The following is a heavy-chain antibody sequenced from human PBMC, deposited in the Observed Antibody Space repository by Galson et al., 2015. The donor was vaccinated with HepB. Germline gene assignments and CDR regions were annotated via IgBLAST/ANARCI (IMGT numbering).Heavy chain of an antibody. Sequence: SLRLSCAASGFTSSSYAMHWVRQAPGKGLEWVAVISYDGRNQYYADSVKGRFTIFRDNSKNTLYLLMNSLRAEDTAVYYCAREGAGAMMFLDQWGQGALVTVSS. CDR3: AREGAGAMMFLDQ. J-gene: IGHJ4*02. V-gene: IGHV3-30*04. CDR1: GFTSSSYA. CDR2: ISYDGRNQ. D-gene: IGHD1-26*01.